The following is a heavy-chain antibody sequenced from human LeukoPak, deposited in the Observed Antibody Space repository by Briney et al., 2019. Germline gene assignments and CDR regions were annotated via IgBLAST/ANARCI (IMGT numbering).Heavy chain of an antibody. CDR1: GGSFSGYC. D-gene: IGHD6-19*01. CDR3: ARRRSGWYRGRYYYYGMDV. Sequence: SETLSLTCAVYGGSFSGYCWSWIRQPPGKGLEWIGEINHSGSTNYNPSLKSRVTISVDTSKNQFSLKLSSVTAADTAVYYCARRRSGWYRGRYYYYGMDVWGQGTTVTVSS. V-gene: IGHV4-34*01. CDR2: INHSGST. J-gene: IGHJ6*02.